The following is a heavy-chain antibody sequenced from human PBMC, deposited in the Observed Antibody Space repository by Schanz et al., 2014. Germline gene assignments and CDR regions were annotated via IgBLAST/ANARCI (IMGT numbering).Heavy chain of an antibody. J-gene: IGHJ4*02. V-gene: IGHV3-NL1*01. CDR3: VKVAPAATYLDS. CDR2: ITGSGSKT. D-gene: IGHD2-2*01. Sequence: QVQLVESGGGVVRPGRSLRLSCATSGFTFSRFGMHWVRQAPGKGPEWVSAITGSGSKTYYADSVKGRVTISRDNSKNTLYLQMKSLRVEDTAVYYCVKVAPAATYLDSWGLGTLVTVSS. CDR1: GFTFSRFG.